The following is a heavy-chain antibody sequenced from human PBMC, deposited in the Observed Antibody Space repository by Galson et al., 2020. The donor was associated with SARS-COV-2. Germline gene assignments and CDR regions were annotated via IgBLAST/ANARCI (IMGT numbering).Heavy chain of an antibody. J-gene: IGHJ4*02. CDR2: IYYSGST. CDR3: ARKAAAAPGGTLDY. D-gene: IGHD6-13*01. CDR1: GDSISSANYY. Sequence: ETSETLSLTCTVSGDSISSANYYWSWIRQPPGKGPEWIGYIYYSGSTDYNPSLRSRITISLDTSNNQFSLKLSSVTAADTAVYYCARKAAAAPGGTLDYWGQGILVTVSS. V-gene: IGHV4-30-4*01.